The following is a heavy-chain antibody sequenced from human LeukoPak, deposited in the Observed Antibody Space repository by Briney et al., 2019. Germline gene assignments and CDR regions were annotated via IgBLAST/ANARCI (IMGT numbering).Heavy chain of an antibody. J-gene: IGHJ4*02. V-gene: IGHV3-74*01. D-gene: IGHD6-19*01. CDR3: ATKQWLAPPPDS. Sequence: GGSLRLSCAASGFTFSKYWMLWVRHAPGKGLESVSRINTDGTVTTYADSVKGRFTVSRDNADNTMFLQMNSVRGQDTAVYYCATKQWLAPPPDSWGQGTPVTVSS. CDR2: INTDGTVT. CDR1: GFTFSKYW.